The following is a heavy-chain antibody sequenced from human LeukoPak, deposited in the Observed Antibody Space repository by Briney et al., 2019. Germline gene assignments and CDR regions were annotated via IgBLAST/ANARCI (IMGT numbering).Heavy chain of an antibody. CDR2: IYSGGST. V-gene: IGHV3-53*01. Sequence: PGGSLRLSCAASWFTVSSNYMSWVRQAPGEGLEWGSVIYSGGSTNYADSVKGRFTISRDNSKNKVYLQMNSLTAEDTAVYFCARDGYSSGWYAIDIWGQGAMVTVSS. CDR3: ARDGYSSGWYAIDI. J-gene: IGHJ3*02. CDR1: WFTVSSNY. D-gene: IGHD6-19*01.